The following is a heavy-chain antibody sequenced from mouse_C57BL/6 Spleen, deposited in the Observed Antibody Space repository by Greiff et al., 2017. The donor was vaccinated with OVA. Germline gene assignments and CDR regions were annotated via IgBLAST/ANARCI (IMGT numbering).Heavy chain of an antibody. Sequence: EVQGVESGPVLVKPGASVKMSCKASGYTFTDYYMNWVKQSHGKSLEWIGVINPYNGGTSYNQKFKGKATLTVDKSSSTAYMELNSLTSEDSAVYYCARGGADSSGYVPFDYWGQGTTLTVSS. CDR3: ARGGADSSGYVPFDY. J-gene: IGHJ2*01. CDR1: GYTFTDYY. D-gene: IGHD3-2*02. V-gene: IGHV1-19*01. CDR2: INPYNGGT.